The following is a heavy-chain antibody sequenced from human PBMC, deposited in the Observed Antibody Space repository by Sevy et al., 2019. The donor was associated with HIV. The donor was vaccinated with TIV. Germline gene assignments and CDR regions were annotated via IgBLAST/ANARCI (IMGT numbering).Heavy chain of an antibody. D-gene: IGHD4-17*01. CDR1: GFTFSSYE. CDR2: ISGSDGTI. Sequence: GGSLRLSCAASGFTFSSYEMNWVRQAPGKGLEWISYISGSDGTIYYADSVKGRFTISRDNAKNSLHLQMNSLRAEDTAVYYCARDHVKDGDLGDYYYYAMDVWGQGTTVTVSS. V-gene: IGHV3-48*03. CDR3: ARDHVKDGDLGDYYYYAMDV. J-gene: IGHJ6*02.